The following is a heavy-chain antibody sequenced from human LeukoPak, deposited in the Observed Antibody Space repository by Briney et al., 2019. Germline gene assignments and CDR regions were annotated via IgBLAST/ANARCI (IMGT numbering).Heavy chain of an antibody. Sequence: GGSLRLSCAASGFTFSSYSMNWVRQAPGKGLEWVSSISSSSSYIYYADSVKGRFTISRDNAKNSLYLQMNSLRAEDTAVYYCEKEFGWLVVLFDIWGKGMMVTVSS. D-gene: IGHD2-15*01. J-gene: IGHJ3*02. V-gene: IGHV3-21*01. CDR2: ISSSSSYI. CDR1: GFTFSSYS. CDR3: EKEFGWLVVLFDI.